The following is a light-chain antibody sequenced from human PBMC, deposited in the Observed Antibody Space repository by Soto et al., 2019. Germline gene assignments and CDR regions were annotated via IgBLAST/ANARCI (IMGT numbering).Light chain of an antibody. CDR2: GTS. CDR3: KQYGNSPRYP. Sequence: IVLTQSPGTLSLSPGQRATLSCRASQTVSTTYLAWYQQKPGQAPRLLIYGTSTRATGVPDRFSGSGSVTDFTLTISSLEPEDFAVYYCKQYGNSPRYPFGQGTKLEIK. CDR1: QTVSTTY. J-gene: IGKJ2*01. V-gene: IGKV3-20*01.